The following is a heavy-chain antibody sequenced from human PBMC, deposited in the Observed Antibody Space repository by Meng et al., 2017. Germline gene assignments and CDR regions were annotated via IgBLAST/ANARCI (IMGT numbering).Heavy chain of an antibody. D-gene: IGHD7-27*01. Sequence: QVRTRESGPGLVKPSGTRSFTSAVSGGSIRSSNWWSWVRQPPGKGLEWIGEIYHSGSTNYNPSLKSRVTISVDKSKNQFSLKLSSVTAADTAVYYCARIGDWGSTRYFDYWGQGTLVTVSS. CDR1: GGSIRSSNW. CDR2: IYHSGST. J-gene: IGHJ4*02. V-gene: IGHV4-4*02. CDR3: ARIGDWGSTRYFDY.